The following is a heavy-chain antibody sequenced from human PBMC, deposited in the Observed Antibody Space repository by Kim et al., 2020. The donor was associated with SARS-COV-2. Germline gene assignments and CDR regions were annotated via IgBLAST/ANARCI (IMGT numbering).Heavy chain of an antibody. CDR3: ATGNDWEALY. CDR2: INGDGGMT. D-gene: IGHD1-1*01. Sequence: GGSLRLSCSASGVPFRGNWMQWVRQRPGQGLVWVSLINGDGGMTTYADSVKGRFTVSRGGPENTLHLQMNRLRPEDTAVYYCATGNDWEALYWGRGTLVT. J-gene: IGHJ4*02. V-gene: IGHV3-74*03. CDR1: GVPFRGNW.